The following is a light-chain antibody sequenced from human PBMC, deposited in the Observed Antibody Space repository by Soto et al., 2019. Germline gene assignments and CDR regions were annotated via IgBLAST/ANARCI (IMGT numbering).Light chain of an antibody. J-gene: IGKJ3*01. CDR2: GAS. CDR3: QQYGTSLFT. Sequence: EIVLTQSPGTLSLSPGERATLSCRASLSVSSSYLAWYQQKVGQAPRLLIYGASSRATGIPDRFSGSGSGTDFTLTISRLEPEDFAVYYCQQYGTSLFTFGPGTKVDIK. CDR1: LSVSSSY. V-gene: IGKV3-20*01.